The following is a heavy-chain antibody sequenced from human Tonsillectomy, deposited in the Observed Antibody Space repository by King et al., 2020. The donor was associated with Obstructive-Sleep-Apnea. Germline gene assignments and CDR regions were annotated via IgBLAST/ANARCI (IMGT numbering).Heavy chain of an antibody. Sequence: VQLQQWGAGLLKPSETLSLTCAVYGGSFSGYYWSWIRQPPGKGLEWIGEINHSGSTNYNPSLKSRVTISVDTSKNQFSLKLSSVTAADTAVYYCARGRPPRYDFWSTGGWFDPWGQGTLVTVSS. CDR3: ARGRPPRYDFWSTGGWFDP. D-gene: IGHD3-3*01. CDR2: INHSGST. J-gene: IGHJ5*02. CDR1: GGSFSGYY. V-gene: IGHV4-34*01.